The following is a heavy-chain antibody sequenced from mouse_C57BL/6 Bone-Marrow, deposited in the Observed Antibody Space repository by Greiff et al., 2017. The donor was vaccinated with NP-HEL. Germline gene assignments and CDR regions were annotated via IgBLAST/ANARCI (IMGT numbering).Heavy chain of an antibody. CDR3: TREPNVLLRPAWGY. Sequence: EVKLVESGTVLARPGASVKMSCKTSGYTFTSYWMHWVKQRPGQGLEWIGAIYPGNSDTSYNQKFKGQAKLTAVTSARTAYMELSSPTNEDSVLYYCTREPNVLLRPAWGYWGQGTTLTVSS. J-gene: IGHJ2*01. CDR2: IYPGNSDT. V-gene: IGHV1-5*01. D-gene: IGHD1-1*01. CDR1: GYTFTSYW.